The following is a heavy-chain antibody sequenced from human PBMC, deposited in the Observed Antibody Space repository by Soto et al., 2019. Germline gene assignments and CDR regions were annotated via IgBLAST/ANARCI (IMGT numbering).Heavy chain of an antibody. Sequence: PSETLSLTCTVSGGSISNYYWSWVRQPPGKGLEWIGYIYDSGSTNYNPSLKSRVTISVDTSKNQFSLRLTSVTAADTAVYYCGAALRYWGQGTLVTVSS. V-gene: IGHV4-59*01. J-gene: IGHJ4*02. D-gene: IGHD2-15*01. CDR1: GGSISNYY. CDR2: IYDSGST. CDR3: GAALRY.